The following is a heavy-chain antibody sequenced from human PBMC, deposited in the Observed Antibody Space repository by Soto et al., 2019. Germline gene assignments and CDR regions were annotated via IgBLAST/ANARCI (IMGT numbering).Heavy chain of an antibody. CDR3: ARGVNYDDSDNAFDI. Sequence: QVQLQESGPGLVKPSQTLSLTCTVSGGSIRSGDYYWSWIRQPPGKGLEWIGYIYYSGSTYYNPSLQRRVTKSADTPNNQFSLKLSSVPAADTAVYYCARGVNYDDSDNAFDIWGQGTMVTVSS. V-gene: IGHV4-30-4*01. D-gene: IGHD3-22*01. J-gene: IGHJ3*02. CDR2: IYYSGST. CDR1: GGSIRSGDYY.